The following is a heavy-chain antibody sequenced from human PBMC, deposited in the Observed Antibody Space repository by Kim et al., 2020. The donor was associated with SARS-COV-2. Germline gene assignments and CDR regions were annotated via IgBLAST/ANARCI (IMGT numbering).Heavy chain of an antibody. CDR1: GYTFTSFG. J-gene: IGHJ6*02. CDR3: ARAGYSSSIGMDV. CDR2: ISADIGAT. Sequence: ASVKVSCKASGYTFTSFGVSWVRQAPGQGLEWMGWISADIGATNYAQKLQGRVTMTTDTSTSTAYMELRSLRSDDTAVYYCARAGYSSSIGMDVWGQGTTVSVSS. V-gene: IGHV1-18*01. D-gene: IGHD6-6*01.